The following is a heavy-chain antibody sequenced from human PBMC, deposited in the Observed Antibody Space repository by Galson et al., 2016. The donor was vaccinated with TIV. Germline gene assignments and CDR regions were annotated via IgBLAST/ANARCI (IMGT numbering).Heavy chain of an antibody. V-gene: IGHV5-51*01. Sequence: QSGAEVKKTGESLKISCRGSGYPFSGYYIGWVRQVPGKGLEWMGIIYPGNYHTVYSLSFEGQVTISADKSTTTSYLQWNSLKASDTAMCYCARHDSSAFSNWYFNLWGRGTLVTVSS. J-gene: IGHJ2*01. D-gene: IGHD3-22*01. CDR2: IYPGNYHT. CDR3: ARHDSSAFSNWYFNL. CDR1: GYPFSGYY.